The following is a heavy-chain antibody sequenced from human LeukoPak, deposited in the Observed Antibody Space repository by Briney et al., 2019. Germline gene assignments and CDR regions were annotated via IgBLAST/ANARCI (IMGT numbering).Heavy chain of an antibody. V-gene: IGHV1-2*06. D-gene: IGHD2-2*01. J-gene: IGHJ5*02. CDR2: INPNGGGT. CDR3: ARDLSRYCSSTSCYSGWFDP. CDR1: GYTFNGYY. Sequence: ASVKVSCKASGYTFNGYYMHWVRQAPGQGLEWMGRINPNGGGTSYAQNFQGRVTMTRDTSTSTVYMELSSLRSEDTAVYYCARDLSRYCSSTSCYSGWFDPWGQGTLVTVSS.